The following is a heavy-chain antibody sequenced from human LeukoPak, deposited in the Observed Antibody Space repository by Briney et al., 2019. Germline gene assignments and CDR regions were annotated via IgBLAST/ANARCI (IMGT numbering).Heavy chain of an antibody. D-gene: IGHD3-10*01. CDR3: APYYYGSGSYDQYFDY. CDR2: IKQDGSEK. V-gene: IGHV3-7*01. Sequence: GGSLRLSCAASGFTFSSYWMSWVRQAPGKGLEWVANIKQDGSEKYYVDSVKGRFTISRDNAKNSLYLQMNSLRAEDTAVYYCAPYYYGSGSYDQYFDYWGQGTLVTVSS. CDR1: GFTFSSYW. J-gene: IGHJ4*02.